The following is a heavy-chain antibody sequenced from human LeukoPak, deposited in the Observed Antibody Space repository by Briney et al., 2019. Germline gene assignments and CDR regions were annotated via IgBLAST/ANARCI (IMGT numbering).Heavy chain of an antibody. CDR1: GFTFSTYN. CDR3: AKAESYDSSGYAPYFDY. V-gene: IGHV3-21*04. J-gene: IGHJ4*02. Sequence: GGSLRLSCAASGFTFSTYNMNWVRQAPGKGLEWVSSISGSSSYIYYADSVKGRFTISRDNSKNTLYLQMNSLRAEDTAVYYCAKAESYDSSGYAPYFDYWGQGTLVTVSS. CDR2: ISGSSSYI. D-gene: IGHD3-22*01.